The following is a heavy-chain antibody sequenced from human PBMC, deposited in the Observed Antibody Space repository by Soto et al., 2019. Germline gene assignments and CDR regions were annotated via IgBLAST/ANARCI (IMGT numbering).Heavy chain of an antibody. Sequence: GASVKVSCKASGYTFTSYAMHWVRQAPGQRLEWMGWINAGNGNTKYSQKFQGRVTITRDTSASTAYMELSSLRSEDTAVYYCARDGIAARPNYYYGMDVWGQGTTVTVSS. V-gene: IGHV1-3*01. CDR3: ARDGIAARPNYYYGMDV. D-gene: IGHD6-6*01. J-gene: IGHJ6*02. CDR1: GYTFTSYA. CDR2: INAGNGNT.